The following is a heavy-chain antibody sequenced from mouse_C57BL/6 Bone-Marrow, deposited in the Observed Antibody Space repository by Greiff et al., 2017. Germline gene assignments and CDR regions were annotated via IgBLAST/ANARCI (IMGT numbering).Heavy chain of an antibody. J-gene: IGHJ4*01. Sequence: VQLQQSGPELVKPGASVKIPCKASGYTFTDYNMDWVKQSHGKSLEWIGDINPNNGGTIYNQKFKGKATLTVDKSSSTAYMELRSLTSENTAVDYCESVYGSGGAHAMDYWGQGTSVTVSS. D-gene: IGHD1-1*01. CDR2: INPNNGGT. CDR1: GYTFTDYN. CDR3: ESVYGSGGAHAMDY. V-gene: IGHV1-18*01.